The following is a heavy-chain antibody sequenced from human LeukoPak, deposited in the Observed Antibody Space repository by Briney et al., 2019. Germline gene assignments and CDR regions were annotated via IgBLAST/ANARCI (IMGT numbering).Heavy chain of an antibody. V-gene: IGHV3-30*02. J-gene: IGHJ4*02. Sequence: PGGSLRLSCAASSFTLSSYGMHWVRQAPGKGLEWGAFIRYEGRNKYYADCVEARSTISRDSSKNTLYLQMNSLRAGHRSVYYCTKADSGSYYGLGDYFDYWGQGPLVTVSP. D-gene: IGHD1-26*01. CDR3: TKADSGSYYGLGDYFDY. CDR2: IRYEGRNK. CDR1: SFTLSSYG.